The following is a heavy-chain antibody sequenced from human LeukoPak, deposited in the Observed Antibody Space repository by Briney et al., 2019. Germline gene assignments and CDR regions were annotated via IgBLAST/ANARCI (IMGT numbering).Heavy chain of an antibody. Sequence: ASVKVSCKASGYTFTSYYMHWVRQAPGQGLEWMGIINPSGGSTSYAQKFQGRVTMTEDTSTDTAYMELSSLRSEDTAVYYCATTATQLWFGELLERAFDIWGQGTMVTVSS. CDR1: GYTFTSYY. J-gene: IGHJ3*02. CDR3: ATTATQLWFGELLERAFDI. CDR2: INPSGGST. D-gene: IGHD3-10*01. V-gene: IGHV1-46*01.